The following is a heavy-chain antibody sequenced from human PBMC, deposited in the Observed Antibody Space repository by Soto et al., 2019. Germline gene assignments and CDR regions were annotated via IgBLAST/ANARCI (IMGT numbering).Heavy chain of an antibody. Sequence: QVQLVQSGAEVKKPGASVKVSCKASGYTFTSFYMHWVRQAPGQGLEWMGIINPSGTTTDYAQKFQGRVTMTRDTSTGTYYMDLSSLTSEDTAVYYCAHPPIARHYSYGMEVWGQGTAVTVSS. J-gene: IGHJ6*02. CDR2: INPSGTTT. V-gene: IGHV1-46*01. CDR1: GYTFTSFY. CDR3: AHPPIARHYSYGMEV.